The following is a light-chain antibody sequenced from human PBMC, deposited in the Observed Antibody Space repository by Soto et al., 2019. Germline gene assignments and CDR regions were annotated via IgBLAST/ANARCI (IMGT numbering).Light chain of an antibody. CDR2: EVS. CDR3: SSFTTSNTLV. Sequence: SALTQPPSASGSPGQSVAISCTGTSSDVGGYNYVSWYQQHPGKAPKLMIYEVSDRPSGVSNRFSGSKSGNTASLTISGLQAEDEADYYCSSFTTSNTLVFGTGTKVTVL. J-gene: IGLJ1*01. V-gene: IGLV2-14*01. CDR1: SSDVGGYNY.